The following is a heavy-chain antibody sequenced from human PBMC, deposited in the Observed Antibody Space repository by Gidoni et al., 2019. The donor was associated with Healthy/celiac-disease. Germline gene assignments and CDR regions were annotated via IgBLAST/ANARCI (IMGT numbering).Heavy chain of an antibody. D-gene: IGHD5-18*01. Sequence: QVQLVASGGGVVQPGRSLRLSCAASGFTFSSYGMHWVRQAPGKGLEWVAVISYDGSNKYYADSVKGRFTISRDNSKNTRYLQMNSLRAEDTAVYYCAKDSGYSYGSPDYWGQGTLVTVSS. J-gene: IGHJ4*02. V-gene: IGHV3-30*18. CDR2: ISYDGSNK. CDR3: AKDSGYSYGSPDY. CDR1: GFTFSSYG.